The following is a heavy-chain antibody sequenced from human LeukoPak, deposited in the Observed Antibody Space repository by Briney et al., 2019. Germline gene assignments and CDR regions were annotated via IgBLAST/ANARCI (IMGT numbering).Heavy chain of an antibody. J-gene: IGHJ4*02. CDR3: ARAPSAGLPPGY. CDR2: IYYSGST. Sequence: SETLSLTCTVSGGSLSTYYWSWLRQSPGEGLEWLGYIYYSGSTNYNPSLKSRVTISVDTSKNQFSLKLSSLTAADTAVYYCARAPSAGLPPGYWGQGTLVTVSS. CDR1: GGSLSTYY. V-gene: IGHV4-59*01.